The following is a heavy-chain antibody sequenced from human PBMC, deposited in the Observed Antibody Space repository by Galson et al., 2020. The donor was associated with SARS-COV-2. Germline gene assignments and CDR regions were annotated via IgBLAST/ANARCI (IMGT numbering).Heavy chain of an antibody. V-gene: IGHV3-33*01. D-gene: IGHD3-10*01. CDR1: GFTFSSYG. CDR2: IWYDGSNK. CDR3: ARDFGFGESSGVE. Sequence: GESLKISCAASGFTFSSYGMHWVRQAPGKGLEWVAVIWYDGSNKYYADSVKGRFTISRDNSKNTLYLQMNSLRAEDTAVYYCARDFGFGESSGVEWGQGTLVTVSS. J-gene: IGHJ4*02.